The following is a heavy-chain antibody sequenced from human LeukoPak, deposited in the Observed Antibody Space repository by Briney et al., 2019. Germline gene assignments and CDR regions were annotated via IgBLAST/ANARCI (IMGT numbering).Heavy chain of an antibody. CDR2: ISAYNGNT. Sequence: VASVKVSCKASGYTFTSYGISWVRQAPGQGLEWMGWISAYNGNTNYAQKLQGRVTMTTDTSTSTAYMELRSLRSDDTAVYYCARDGGSIAAAGTGGNYFDYWGQGTLVTVSS. CDR3: ARDGGSIAAAGTGGNYFDY. V-gene: IGHV1-18*01. J-gene: IGHJ4*02. D-gene: IGHD6-13*01. CDR1: GYTFTSYG.